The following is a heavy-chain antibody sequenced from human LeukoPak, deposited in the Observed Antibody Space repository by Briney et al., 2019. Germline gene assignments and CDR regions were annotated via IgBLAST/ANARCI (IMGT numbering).Heavy chain of an antibody. V-gene: IGHV5-51*01. CDR1: GSTFTSCW. D-gene: IGHD1-26*01. CDR2: LYPGDSDT. CDR3: ARRAPNGGSYDY. J-gene: IGHJ4*02. Sequence: GESLEISCKGSGSTFTSCWIDWGRPMPGKGLQWMGVLYPGDSDTCYSPSFQGQATISADKSISTAYLQWSSLKASDTAMYYCARRAPNGGSYDYWGQGTLVTVSS.